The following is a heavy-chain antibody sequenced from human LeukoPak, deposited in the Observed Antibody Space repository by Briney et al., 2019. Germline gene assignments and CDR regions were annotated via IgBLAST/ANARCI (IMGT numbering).Heavy chain of an antibody. Sequence: TGGSLRLSCAASGVTFSSYWMHWVRQAPGKGLVWVSRINSDGSSTSYADSVKGRFTISRDNAKNTLYLQMNSLRAEDTAVYYCARDRVEGPLDYWGQGTLVTVSS. CDR1: GVTFSSYW. CDR3: ARDRVEGPLDY. J-gene: IGHJ4*02. V-gene: IGHV3-74*01. CDR2: INSDGSST. D-gene: IGHD5-24*01.